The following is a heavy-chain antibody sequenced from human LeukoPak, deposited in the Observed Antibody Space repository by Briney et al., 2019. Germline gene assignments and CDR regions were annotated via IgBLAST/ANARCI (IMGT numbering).Heavy chain of an antibody. J-gene: IGHJ4*02. CDR1: GFTFNNYW. Sequence: PGGSLRLSCAASGFTFNNYWMSWVRQAPGKGLEWVANIKPDGSEKYYVDSVKGRFTIARDNAKNSLYLQMNSLRAEDTAVYYCARDDYVRGSYRLIDYWGQGTLVTVSS. V-gene: IGHV3-7*01. CDR2: IKPDGSEK. D-gene: IGHD3-16*02. CDR3: ARDDYVRGSYRLIDY.